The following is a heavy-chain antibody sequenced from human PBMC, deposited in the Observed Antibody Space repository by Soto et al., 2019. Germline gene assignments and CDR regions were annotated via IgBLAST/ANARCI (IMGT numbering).Heavy chain of an antibody. J-gene: IGHJ4*02. CDR1: GYTFTGYG. Sequence: QIQLVQSGTEVKRPGASVKVSCRVAGYTFTGYGISWMRQAPGQGLEWMGWVSGNNGDTKYVENYQGRVTMTIDTSTSTAYMALRSLRYDDTAVYYCARDISYYHDASGYSNFDYWGQGTLVTVSP. V-gene: IGHV1-18*01. D-gene: IGHD3-22*01. CDR3: ARDISYYHDASGYSNFDY. CDR2: VSGNNGDT.